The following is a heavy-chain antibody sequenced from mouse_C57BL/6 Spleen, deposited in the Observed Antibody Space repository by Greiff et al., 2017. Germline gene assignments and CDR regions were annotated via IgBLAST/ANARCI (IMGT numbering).Heavy chain of an antibody. Sequence: VQLQQSGAELVRPGTSVKVSCKASGYAFTNYLIEWVKQRPGQGLEWIGVINPGSGGTNYNEKFKGKATLTADKSSSTAYMQLSSLTSEDSAVYFCARTDYSNYSFAYWGQGTLVTVSA. V-gene: IGHV1-54*01. J-gene: IGHJ3*01. D-gene: IGHD2-5*01. CDR1: GYAFTNYL. CDR3: ARTDYSNYSFAY. CDR2: INPGSGGT.